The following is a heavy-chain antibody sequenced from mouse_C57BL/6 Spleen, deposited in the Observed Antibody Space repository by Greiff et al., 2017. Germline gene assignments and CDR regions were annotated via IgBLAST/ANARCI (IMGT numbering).Heavy chain of an antibody. D-gene: IGHD2-4*01. CDR3: ARGLYDYDDGFAY. J-gene: IGHJ3*01. CDR2: IHPNSGST. V-gene: IGHV1-64*01. CDR1: GYTFTSYW. Sequence: VQLQQPGAELVKPGASVKLSCKASGYTFTSYWMHWVKQRPGQGLEWIGMIHPNSGSTNYNEKFKSKATLTVDKSSSTAYMQLSSLTSEDSAVXYCARGLYDYDDGFAYWGQGTLVTVSA.